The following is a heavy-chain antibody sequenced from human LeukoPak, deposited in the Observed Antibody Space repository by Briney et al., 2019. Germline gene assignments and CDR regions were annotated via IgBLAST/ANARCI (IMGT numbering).Heavy chain of an antibody. CDR2: IKKDGSEQ. D-gene: IGHD5-24*01. CDR3: ARDLGWLQSDY. V-gene: IGHV3-7*01. Sequence: PGGSLRLSCVASGFSFSDHWMNWFRQAPGKGLEWVATIKKDGSEQYYADSMKGRLTISRDNAKNSVYLQIHNLRAEDTAVYYCARDLGWLQSDYWGQGTLVTVSS. J-gene: IGHJ4*02. CDR1: GFSFSDHW.